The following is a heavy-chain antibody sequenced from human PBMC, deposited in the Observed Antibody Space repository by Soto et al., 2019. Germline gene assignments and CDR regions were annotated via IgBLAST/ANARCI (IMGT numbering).Heavy chain of an antibody. V-gene: IGHV6-1*01. CDR1: GDSVSNNGAT. CDR2: AYYRSRWLY. J-gene: IGHJ4*02. Sequence: SQTLSLTCAICGDSVSNNGATWNWIRQSPSRGLEWLGRAYYRSRWLYDYATSVRGRITLNPDTSKNRSSLQLNSVTPEDTAVYYGARGPPDCNSGFDYWGQGTPVTVSS. CDR3: ARGPPDCNSGFDY. D-gene: IGHD2-15*01.